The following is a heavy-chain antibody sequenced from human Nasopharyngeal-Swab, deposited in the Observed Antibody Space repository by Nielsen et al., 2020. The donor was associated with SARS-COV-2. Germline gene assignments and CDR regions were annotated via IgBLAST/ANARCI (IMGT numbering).Heavy chain of an antibody. CDR2: ISGSGGST. Sequence: GGSLRLSCAASGFTFSSYAMSWVRQAPGKGLEWVSAISGSGGSTYYADSVKGRFTISRDNSKNTLYLQMNSLRAGDTAVYYCAKDLNSEGYCSSTSCYVLDYYGMDVWGQGTTVTVSS. D-gene: IGHD2-2*01. CDR3: AKDLNSEGYCSSTSCYVLDYYGMDV. V-gene: IGHV3-23*01. CDR1: GFTFSSYA. J-gene: IGHJ6*02.